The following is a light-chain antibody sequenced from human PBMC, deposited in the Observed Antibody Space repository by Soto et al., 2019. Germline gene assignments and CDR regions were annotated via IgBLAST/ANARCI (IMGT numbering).Light chain of an antibody. V-gene: IGLV6-57*02. CDR1: GGSIASHY. Sequence: FMLTQPHSVSESPGQTVTISCTGSGGSIASHYVQWYQQRPGSAPKTVINEDNQRPSGVPDRFSGSIDSSSTSASLAISGLKTEDEADYYCQSYDSTNPVFGGGTKLTVL. J-gene: IGLJ3*02. CDR2: EDN. CDR3: QSYDSTNPV.